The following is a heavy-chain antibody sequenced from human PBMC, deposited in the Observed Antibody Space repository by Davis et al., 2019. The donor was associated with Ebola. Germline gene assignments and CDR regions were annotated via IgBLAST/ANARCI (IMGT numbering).Heavy chain of an antibody. CDR3: ARGQYDYIWGSYRPYYFDY. J-gene: IGHJ4*02. D-gene: IGHD3-16*02. V-gene: IGHV3-33*08. Sequence: GGSLRLSCAASGFSFYSYWMTWVRQAPGKGLEWVAVIWYDGSNKYYADSVKGRFTISRDNSKNTLYLQMNSLRAEDTAVYYCARGQYDYIWGSYRPYYFDYWGQGTLVTVSS. CDR1: GFSFYSYW. CDR2: IWYDGSNK.